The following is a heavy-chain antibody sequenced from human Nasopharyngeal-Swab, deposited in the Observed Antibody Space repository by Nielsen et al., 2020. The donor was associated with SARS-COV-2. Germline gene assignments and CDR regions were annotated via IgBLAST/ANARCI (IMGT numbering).Heavy chain of an antibody. V-gene: IGHV3-74*01. CDR1: GFTFSSYW. D-gene: IGHD5-12*01. J-gene: IGHJ4*02. CDR2: INSDGSST. Sequence: GESLKISCAASGFTFSSYWMHWVRQAPGKGLVWVSRINSDGSSTSYADSVKGRFAISRDNAKNTLYLQMNSLRAEDTAVYYCARARGDLGYWGQGTLVTVSS. CDR3: ARARGDLGY.